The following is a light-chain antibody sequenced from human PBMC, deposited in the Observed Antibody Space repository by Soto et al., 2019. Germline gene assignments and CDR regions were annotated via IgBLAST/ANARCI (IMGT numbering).Light chain of an antibody. CDR3: QQYGSSRST. J-gene: IGKJ1*01. CDR2: ATS. V-gene: IGKV3-20*01. Sequence: EIVLTQSPGTLSLSPGDTAALSCRASQSVSSRYLAWYQQKSGQAPRLLIYATSSRATDIPDRFIGYGSGTDFTLTISGLEPEDFAVYFCQQYGSSRSTFGQGTKVDNK. CDR1: QSVSSRY.